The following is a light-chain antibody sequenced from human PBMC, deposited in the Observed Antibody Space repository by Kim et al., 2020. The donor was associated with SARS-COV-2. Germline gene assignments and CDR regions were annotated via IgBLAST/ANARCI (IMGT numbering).Light chain of an antibody. CDR2: GKN. CDR3: NSRDSSGNPRWV. V-gene: IGLV3-19*01. J-gene: IGLJ3*02. CDR1: SLRSYY. Sequence: LGQTVRITCRGDSLRSYYASWYQQKPGQAPVLVIYGKNNRPSGIPDRFSGSSSGNTASLTITGAQAEDEADYYCNSRDSSGNPRWVFGGGTQLTVL.